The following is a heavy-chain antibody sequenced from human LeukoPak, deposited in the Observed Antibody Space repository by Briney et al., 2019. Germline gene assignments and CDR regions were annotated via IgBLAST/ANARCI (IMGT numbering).Heavy chain of an antibody. Sequence: ASVKVSCKVSGYTLTELSMHWVRQAPGKGLEWMGGFDPEDGETIYAQKFQGRVTMTTDTSTSTAYMELRSLRSDDTAVYYCARVRYYYDSSGYYRTPDYWGQGTLVTVSS. CDR1: GYTLTELS. CDR2: FDPEDGET. V-gene: IGHV1-24*01. D-gene: IGHD3-22*01. J-gene: IGHJ4*02. CDR3: ARVRYYYDSSGYYRTPDY.